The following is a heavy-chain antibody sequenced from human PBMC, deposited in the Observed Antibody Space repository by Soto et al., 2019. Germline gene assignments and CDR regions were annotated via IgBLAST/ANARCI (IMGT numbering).Heavy chain of an antibody. CDR1: GFTFDDYA. J-gene: IGHJ4*02. Sequence: GGSLRLSCAASGFTFDDYAMHWVRQAPGKGLEWVSGISWNSGSIGYADSVKGRFTISRDNAKNSLYLQMNSLRAEDTALYYCAKSPKNYIWGSYRAYFDYWGQGTLVTVSS. D-gene: IGHD3-16*02. CDR2: ISWNSGSI. CDR3: AKSPKNYIWGSYRAYFDY. V-gene: IGHV3-9*01.